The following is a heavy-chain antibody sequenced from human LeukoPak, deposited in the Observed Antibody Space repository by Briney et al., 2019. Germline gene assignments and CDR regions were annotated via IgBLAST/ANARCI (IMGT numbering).Heavy chain of an antibody. Sequence: GESLKISCKGSGYSFTTYWIGWVRQMPGKGPEWMGIIYPGDSDTRYGPSFQGQVTMSADKSINTAYLQWSSLKASDTAMYYCARRQGCSSTSCPPDSWGQGTLVTVSS. CDR3: ARRQGCSSTSCPPDS. J-gene: IGHJ4*02. CDR1: GYSFTTYW. CDR2: IYPGDSDT. V-gene: IGHV5-51*01. D-gene: IGHD2-2*01.